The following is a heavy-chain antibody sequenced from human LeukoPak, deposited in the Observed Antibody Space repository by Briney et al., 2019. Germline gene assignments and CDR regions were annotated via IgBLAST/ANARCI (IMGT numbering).Heavy chain of an antibody. J-gene: IGHJ4*02. CDR1: GFTFSSFV. CDR3: AKDVRVGVTPFFDY. CDR2: LSGSDGTT. Sequence: GGSLRLSCAASGFTFSSFVMSWVRQTPGKGLEWVATLSGSDGTTHSADSVQGRFTISRDNSKNTLYLEMSSLRVGDTAVYYCAKDVRVGVTPFFDYWGQGTPVTVSS. V-gene: IGHV3-23*01. D-gene: IGHD1-26*01.